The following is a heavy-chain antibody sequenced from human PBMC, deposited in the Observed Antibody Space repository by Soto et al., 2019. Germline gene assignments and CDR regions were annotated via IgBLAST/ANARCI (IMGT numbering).Heavy chain of an antibody. CDR1: GYTITSYD. V-gene: IGHV1-8*01. J-gene: IGHJ4*02. Sequence: GASVNVSCKASGYTITSYDIHWVRQATGQGLEWMGWMNPNSGNTGYAQKFQGRLTITKDTSKNQVVLTMTNMDPVDTATYYCAHSPPGCGGDCEYFDYWGQGTLVTVSS. CDR2: MNPNSGNT. CDR3: AHSPPGCGGDCEYFDY. D-gene: IGHD2-21*02.